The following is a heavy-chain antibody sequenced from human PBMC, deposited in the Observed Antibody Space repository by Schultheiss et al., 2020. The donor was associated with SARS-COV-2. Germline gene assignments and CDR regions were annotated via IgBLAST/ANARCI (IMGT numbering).Heavy chain of an antibody. J-gene: IGHJ6*02. CDR1: GFTFSSYA. CDR2: ISYDGSNK. CDR3: ARGTSVVVVAATDKPADV. V-gene: IGHV3-30-3*01. D-gene: IGHD2-15*01. Sequence: GGSLRLSCAASGFTFSSYAMHWVRQAPGKGLEWVAVISYDGSNKYYADSVKGRFTISRDNAKNSLYLQMNSLRAEDTAVYYCARGTSVVVVAATDKPADVWGQGTTVTVSS.